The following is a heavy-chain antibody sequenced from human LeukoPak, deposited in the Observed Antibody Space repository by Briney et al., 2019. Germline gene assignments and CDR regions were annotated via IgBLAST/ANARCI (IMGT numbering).Heavy chain of an antibody. V-gene: IGHV1-18*01. CDR1: GYTFTSYG. J-gene: IGHJ3*02. Sequence: ASVKVSCKASGYTFTSYGISWVRQAPGQGLEWMGWISAYNGNTIYARKFQGRVTMTTDTSTSTAYMELRSLRSDDTAVYYCARNYVKDAFDIWGQGTMVTVSS. CDR2: ISAYNGNT. D-gene: IGHD1-7*01. CDR3: ARNYVKDAFDI.